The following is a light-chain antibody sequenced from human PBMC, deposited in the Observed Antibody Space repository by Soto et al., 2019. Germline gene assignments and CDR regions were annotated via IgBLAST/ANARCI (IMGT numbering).Light chain of an antibody. V-gene: IGKV3-20*01. Sequence: ESVLTQSPGALASSAWERATLAGRASQSVSSSYLAWYQQKPGQAPRLLIYGASSRATGIPDKFSGSGSGTDFPLTIDGLEPQDFAVYYCQQYGYSPITFGQGTRLEI. J-gene: IGKJ5*01. CDR1: QSVSSSY. CDR2: GAS. CDR3: QQYGYSPIT.